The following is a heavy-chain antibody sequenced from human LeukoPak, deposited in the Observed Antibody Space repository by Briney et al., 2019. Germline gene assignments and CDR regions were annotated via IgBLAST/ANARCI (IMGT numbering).Heavy chain of an antibody. J-gene: IGHJ4*02. CDR1: GFTFSRYG. Sequence: GGTLRLSCAASGFTFSRYGMHWVRQAPGKGLEGVAVISYDGSNKYYADSVKGRFTISRDNSKNTLYLQMNTLRAEDTAVYSCASGVKGDYFDYWGQGTLVTVSS. D-gene: IGHD4-23*01. CDR3: ASGVKGDYFDY. CDR2: ISYDGSNK. V-gene: IGHV3-30*03.